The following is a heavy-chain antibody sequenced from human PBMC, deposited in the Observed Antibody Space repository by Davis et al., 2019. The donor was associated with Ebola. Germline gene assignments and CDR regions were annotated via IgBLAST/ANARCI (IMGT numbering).Heavy chain of an antibody. CDR1: GYTFTSYD. CDR3: ARSGRKTVTTWFY. CDR2: MNPNSGNT. J-gene: IGHJ4*02. V-gene: IGHV1-8*03. Sequence: ASVKVSCKASGYTFTSYDINWVRQATGQGLEWMGWMNPNSGNTGYAQKFQGRVTITRNTSISTAYMELSRLRSDDTAVYYCARSGRKTVTTWFYWGQGTLVTVSS. D-gene: IGHD4-17*01.